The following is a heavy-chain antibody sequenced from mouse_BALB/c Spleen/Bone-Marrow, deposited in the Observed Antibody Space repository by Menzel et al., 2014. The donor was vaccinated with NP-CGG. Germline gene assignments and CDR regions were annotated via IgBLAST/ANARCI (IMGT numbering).Heavy chain of an antibody. Sequence: QVQLQQSGAELVKPGASVKLSCKASGYTFTSYWMHWVKQRPGQGLEWIGEINPSNGRTNYNEKFKSKATLTMDKSSSTAYMQLSSLTSEDSAVYYCARWGFDYWGQGTTLTVSS. CDR1: GYTFTSYW. V-gene: IGHV1S81*02. J-gene: IGHJ2*01. CDR3: ARWGFDY. CDR2: INPSNGRT.